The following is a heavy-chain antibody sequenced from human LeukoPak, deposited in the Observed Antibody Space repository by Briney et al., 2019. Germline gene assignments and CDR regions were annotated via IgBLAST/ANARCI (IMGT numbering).Heavy chain of an antibody. CDR3: ARADSGTTGPYYYYYYMDV. V-gene: IGHV3-11*04. CDR2: ISSSGSTI. CDR1: GFTFSDYY. D-gene: IGHD1-1*01. J-gene: IGHJ6*03. Sequence: GGSLRLSCAASGFTFSDYYMSWIRQAPGKGLEWVSYISSSGSTIYYADSVKGRFTISRDNAKNSLYLQMNSLRAEDTAVYYCARADSGTTGPYYYYYYMDVWGKGTTVTVSS.